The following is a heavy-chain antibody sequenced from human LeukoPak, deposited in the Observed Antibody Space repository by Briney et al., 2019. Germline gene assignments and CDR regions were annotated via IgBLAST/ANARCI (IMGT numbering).Heavy chain of an antibody. CDR3: ARVFLMEDIVVVVAAGGSYDAFDI. CDR1: GFTFTGYY. J-gene: IGHJ3*02. CDR2: INPNSGGT. V-gene: IGHV1-2*02. Sequence: ASVKVSCKTSGFTFTGYYIHRVRQAPGQGLEWMGWINPNSGGTNYAQKFQGRVTMTRDTSISTAYMELRSLRSDDTAVYYCARVFLMEDIVVVVAAGGSYDAFDIWGQGTMVTVSS. D-gene: IGHD2-15*01.